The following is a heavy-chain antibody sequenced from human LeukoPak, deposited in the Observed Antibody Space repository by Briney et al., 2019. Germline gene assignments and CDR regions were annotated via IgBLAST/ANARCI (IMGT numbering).Heavy chain of an antibody. CDR1: GGSISSSSYY. CDR3: ARQTYVAVARRGDRGGSCFDY. D-gene: IGHD6-19*01. Sequence: SETLSLTCTVSGGSISSSSYYWGWIRQPPGKGLEWIGSIYYSGSTYYNPSLKSRVTISVDTSKNQFSLKLSSVTAADTAVYYCARQTYVAVARRGDRGGSCFDYWGQGTLVTVSS. V-gene: IGHV4-39*01. J-gene: IGHJ4*02. CDR2: IYYSGST.